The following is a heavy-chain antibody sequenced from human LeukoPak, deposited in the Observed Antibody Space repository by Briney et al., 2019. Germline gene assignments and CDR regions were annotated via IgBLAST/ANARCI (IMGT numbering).Heavy chain of an antibody. Sequence: ASVKVSCKASGYNFTAYGIGWVRQAPGQGLEWMGWLSADKSQVNYAQKFQDRVILTTDTSTNTAHMELRNLRSDDTAVYFCARVEVHPRRYFYYMDVWGKGTTVTISS. CDR3: ARVEVHPRRYFYYMDV. V-gene: IGHV1-18*01. CDR1: GYNFTAYG. CDR2: LSADKSQV. J-gene: IGHJ6*03. D-gene: IGHD3-10*01.